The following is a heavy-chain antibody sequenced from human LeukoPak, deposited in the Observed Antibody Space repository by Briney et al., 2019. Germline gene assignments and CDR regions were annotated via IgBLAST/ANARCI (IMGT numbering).Heavy chain of an antibody. Sequence: GGSLRLSCTASGFTFGDYAMSWFRQAPGKGLEWVGFIRSKAYGGTTEYAASVKGRFTISRDDSKSIAYLQMNSLKTEDTAEYYCTREGIAAQKYYFDYWGQGTLVTVSS. V-gene: IGHV3-49*03. CDR3: TREGIAAQKYYFDY. CDR2: IRSKAYGGTT. D-gene: IGHD6-13*01. CDR1: GFTFGDYA. J-gene: IGHJ4*02.